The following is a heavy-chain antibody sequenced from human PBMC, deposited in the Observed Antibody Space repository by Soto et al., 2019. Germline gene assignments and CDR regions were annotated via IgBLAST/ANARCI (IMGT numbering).Heavy chain of an antibody. CDR3: AHIPNYYQYDWFDP. CDR2: IYWDDDK. D-gene: IGHD3-16*01. V-gene: IGHV2-5*02. CDR1: GFSLTTRGVG. Sequence: QITLKESGPPLVKPTQTLTLTCTFSGFSLTTRGVGVGWIRQPPGKALECLALIYWDDDKRYSRSLQSRLSITKDTSKTQVVLTMTNVDPVDTATYYCAHIPNYYQYDWFDPWGQGTLVSVSS. J-gene: IGHJ5*02.